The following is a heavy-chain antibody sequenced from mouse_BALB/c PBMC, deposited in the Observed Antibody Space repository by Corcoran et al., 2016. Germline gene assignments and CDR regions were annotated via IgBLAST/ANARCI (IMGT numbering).Heavy chain of an antibody. Sequence: QGQLQQSGAELVKPGAVVKISCKASGYTFTNYDINWVKQRPGQGLEWIGWIYPGDGSTKYNEKFKGKATLTADKSSSTAYMQLSSLTSENSAVYFCARRYGNQAWFAYWGQGTLVTVSA. CDR2: IYPGDGST. D-gene: IGHD2-10*02. CDR1: GYTFTNYD. J-gene: IGHJ3*01. V-gene: IGHV1S56*01. CDR3: ARRYGNQAWFAY.